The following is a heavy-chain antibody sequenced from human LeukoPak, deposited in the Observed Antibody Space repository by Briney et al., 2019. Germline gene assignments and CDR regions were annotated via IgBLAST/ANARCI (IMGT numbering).Heavy chain of an antibody. J-gene: IGHJ4*02. CDR3: ARDQGLRLGELSSPSEGAWYYFDY. CDR1: GYTFTSYA. V-gene: IGHV1-3*01. CDR2: INAGNGNT. D-gene: IGHD3-16*02. Sequence: GASVKVSCKASGYTFTSYAMHWVRQAPGQRLEWMGWINAGNGNTKYSQKFQGRVTITRDTSASTAYMELSSLRSEDTAVYYCARDQGLRLGELSSPSEGAWYYFDYWGQGTLVTVSS.